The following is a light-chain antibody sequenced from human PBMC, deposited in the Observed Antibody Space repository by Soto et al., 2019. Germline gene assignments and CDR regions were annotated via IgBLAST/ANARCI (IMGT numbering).Light chain of an antibody. CDR3: QQRSNWTRT. J-gene: IGKJ3*01. CDR1: QSVSSY. CDR2: DAS. Sequence: EIVLTQSPVTQSLSPVERATLSCTASQSVSSYLAWYQKKPGQDPRLLIYDASNRATGIPARFSGSGSGTDFNLTISRLETEDFAVYYCQQRSNWTRTFGPGTKVDI. V-gene: IGKV3-11*01.